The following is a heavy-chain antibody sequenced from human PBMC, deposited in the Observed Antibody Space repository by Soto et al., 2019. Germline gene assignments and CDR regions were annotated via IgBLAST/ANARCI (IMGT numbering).Heavy chain of an antibody. CDR1: GYTFTNYE. Sequence: QVQLVQSGAEVKKPGASVTVSCQASGYTFTNYEINWVRQAPGQGLEWLGWISPSSGNTGYPQKFQGRLSMTRNNSMNTAYMELSSLTSDDTAVYYCARGFQIFGLVKKIDPWGQETLVIVSS. CDR2: ISPSSGNT. CDR3: ARGFQIFGLVKKIDP. V-gene: IGHV1-8*01. D-gene: IGHD3-3*01. J-gene: IGHJ5*02.